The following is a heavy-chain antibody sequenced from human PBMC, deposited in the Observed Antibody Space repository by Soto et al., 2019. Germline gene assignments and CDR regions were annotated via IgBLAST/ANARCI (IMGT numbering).Heavy chain of an antibody. V-gene: IGHV3-66*01. CDR1: GFTVSSNY. CDR3: AKVQGYSARYFDY. J-gene: IGHJ4*02. D-gene: IGHD2-15*01. Sequence: GGSLRLSCAASGFTVSSNYMSWVRQAPGKGLEGVSVIYSGGSTYYADSVKGRFTISRDNSKNTLYVQMNSLRADDTAVYYCAKVQGYSARYFDYWGQGNLVTAYS. CDR2: IYSGGST.